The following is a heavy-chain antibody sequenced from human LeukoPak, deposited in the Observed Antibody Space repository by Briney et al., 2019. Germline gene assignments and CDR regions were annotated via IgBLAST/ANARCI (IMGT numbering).Heavy chain of an antibody. CDR2: ISSSGNTI. CDR3: ARDPAYFGSNSWYRGFDY. CDR1: EFTFSSYD. V-gene: IGHV3-48*03. D-gene: IGHD6-13*01. J-gene: IGHJ4*02. Sequence: PGGSLRLSCAASEFTFSSYDMNWVRQAPGKGLEWVSYISSSGNTIYYADSVKGRFTIPRDNAGNSVHLQMNSLGAEDTAVYYCARDPAYFGSNSWYRGFDYWGQGTLVTVSS.